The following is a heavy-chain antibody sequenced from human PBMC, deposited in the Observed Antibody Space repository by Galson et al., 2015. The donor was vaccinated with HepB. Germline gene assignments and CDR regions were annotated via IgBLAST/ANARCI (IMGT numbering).Heavy chain of an antibody. CDR2: IKQDGSEK. J-gene: IGHJ4*02. CDR1: GFTFSSYW. CDR3: ARTYPHIVVVPAAIDY. Sequence: SLRLSCAASGFTFSSYWMSWVRQAPGKGLEWVANIKQDGSEKYYVDSVKGRFTISRDNAKNSLYLQMNSLRAEDTAVYYCARTYPHIVVVPAAIDYWGQGTLVTVSS. D-gene: IGHD2-2*01. V-gene: IGHV3-7*01.